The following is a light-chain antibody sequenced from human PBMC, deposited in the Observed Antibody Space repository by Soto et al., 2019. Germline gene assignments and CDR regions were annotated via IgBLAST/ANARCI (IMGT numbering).Light chain of an antibody. CDR2: AAL. Sequence: DVQLTQSPSFLSASVGDRLTITCRASQDIATYLAWYQHKPGMAPKLLIYAALSLQTGVPSRFSGRRSGTEFTLTINNLQPEDFATYYCQRLSNSPPWTFCQGTQVEFK. CDR1: QDIATY. J-gene: IGKJ1*01. V-gene: IGKV1-9*01. CDR3: QRLSNSPPWT.